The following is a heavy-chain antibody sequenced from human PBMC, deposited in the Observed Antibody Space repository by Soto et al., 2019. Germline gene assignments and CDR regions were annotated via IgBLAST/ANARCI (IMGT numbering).Heavy chain of an antibody. Sequence: EVQLVESGGGLVQPGGSLKLSCAASGFTFSGSSVHWVRQASGKGLEWVGRIRNKANSYATAYAASGRGRFTISRDDSKNTAFLQMNSLNTEDTAVYYCISHSPEDMIRTWGQGTLVTVSS. CDR3: ISHSPEDMIRT. CDR2: IRNKANSYAT. V-gene: IGHV3-73*02. CDR1: GFTFSGSS. D-gene: IGHD2-15*01. J-gene: IGHJ4*02.